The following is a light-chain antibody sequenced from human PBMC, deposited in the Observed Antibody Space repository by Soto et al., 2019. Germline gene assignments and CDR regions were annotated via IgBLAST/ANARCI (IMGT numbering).Light chain of an antibody. CDR1: QDISSD. CDR3: LQDYNYPWT. Sequence: AIQMTQSPSSLSTSVGDRVTITCRASQDISSDLGWYQQKPGKAPKLLIYAASTLQSGVPSRFSGSGSGTDFTLTISSLQPEDFANYYCLQDYNYPWTFGQGTKVEIK. CDR2: AAS. V-gene: IGKV1-6*01. J-gene: IGKJ1*01.